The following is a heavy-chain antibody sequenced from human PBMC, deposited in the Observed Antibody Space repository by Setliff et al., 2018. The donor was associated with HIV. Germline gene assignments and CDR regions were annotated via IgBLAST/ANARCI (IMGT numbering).Heavy chain of an antibody. V-gene: IGHV1-3*01. Sequence: ASVQVSCNASGYTFTNYDINWVRQATGQGLEWMGWINAANGNAKYSQKFQDRVTFTRDTSASTAYMELNSLRFEDTAVYYCARDIGSVWHNWFDPWGQGTLVTVSS. J-gene: IGHJ5*02. CDR3: ARDIGSVWHNWFDP. CDR2: INAANGNA. CDR1: GYTFTNYD. D-gene: IGHD6-19*01.